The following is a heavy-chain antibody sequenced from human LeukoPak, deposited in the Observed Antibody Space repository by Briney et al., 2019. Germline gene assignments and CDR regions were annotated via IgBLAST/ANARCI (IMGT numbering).Heavy chain of an antibody. D-gene: IGHD2-15*01. J-gene: IGHJ3*02. CDR1: GFTFSSYS. CDR2: ISSSSSYI. V-gene: IGHV3-21*04. Sequence: GGSLRLSCAASGFTFSSYSMNWVRQAPGKGLEWVSSISSSSSYIYYAGSVKGRFTISRDNAMNSLYLQMNSLRAEDTALYYCARDIVVVVAATRGSFDIWGQGTMVTVSS. CDR3: ARDIVVVVAATRGSFDI.